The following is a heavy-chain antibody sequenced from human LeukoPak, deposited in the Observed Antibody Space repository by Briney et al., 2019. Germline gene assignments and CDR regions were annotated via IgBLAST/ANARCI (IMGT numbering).Heavy chain of an antibody. CDR2: ISGSGGST. Sequence: GGSLRLSCAASGFTFSSYGMHWVRQAPGKGLEWVSAISGSGGSTYYADSVKGRFTISRDNSKNTLYLQMNSLRAEDTAVYYCAKDLYYYDSSGYYDESGTDAFDIWGQGTMVTVSS. CDR3: AKDLYYYDSSGYYDESGTDAFDI. V-gene: IGHV3-23*01. D-gene: IGHD3-22*01. J-gene: IGHJ3*02. CDR1: GFTFSSYG.